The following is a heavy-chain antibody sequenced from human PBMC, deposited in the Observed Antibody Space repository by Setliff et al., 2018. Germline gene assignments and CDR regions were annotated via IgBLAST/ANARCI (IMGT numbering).Heavy chain of an antibody. Sequence: SETLSLTCAVYGGSFSGYYWSWIRQPPGKGLEWIGEINHSGSTNYNPSLKSRVTISVDTSKNQFSLKLSSVTAADTAVYYCARAVRIAVAGPSDPFDYWGQGTLVTVSS. CDR3: ARAVRIAVAGPSDPFDY. CDR1: GGSFSGYY. J-gene: IGHJ4*02. V-gene: IGHV4-34*01. CDR2: INHSGST. D-gene: IGHD6-19*01.